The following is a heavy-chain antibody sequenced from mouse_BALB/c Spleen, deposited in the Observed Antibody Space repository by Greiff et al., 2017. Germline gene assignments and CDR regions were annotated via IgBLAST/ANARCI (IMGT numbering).Heavy chain of an antibody. Sequence: EVQLVESGGGLVQPGGSLKLSCAASGFTFSSYTMSWVRQTPEKRLEWVAYISNGGGSTYYPDTVKGRFTIARDNAKNTLYLQMSSLKSEDTAMYYCARHFYGNFYWYFDVWGAGTTVTVSS. D-gene: IGHD2-1*01. CDR3: ARHFYGNFYWYFDV. CDR2: ISNGGGST. J-gene: IGHJ1*01. V-gene: IGHV5-12-2*01. CDR1: GFTFSSYT.